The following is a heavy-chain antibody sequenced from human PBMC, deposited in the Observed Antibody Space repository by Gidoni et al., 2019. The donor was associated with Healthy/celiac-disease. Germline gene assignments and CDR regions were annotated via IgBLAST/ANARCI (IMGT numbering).Heavy chain of an antibody. V-gene: IGHV4-59*01. J-gene: IGHJ6*04. Sequence: QVQLQESRPGLVKPSETLSLTCTVSGGSISSYYWSWIRQPPGKGLEWIGYIYYSGSTNYNPSLKSRVTISVDTSKNQFSLKLSSVTAADTAVYYCARDLGPSYYYYYYGMDVWGKGTTVTVSS. CDR2: IYYSGST. CDR1: GGSISSYY. CDR3: ARDLGPSYYYYYYGMDV. D-gene: IGHD3-10*01.